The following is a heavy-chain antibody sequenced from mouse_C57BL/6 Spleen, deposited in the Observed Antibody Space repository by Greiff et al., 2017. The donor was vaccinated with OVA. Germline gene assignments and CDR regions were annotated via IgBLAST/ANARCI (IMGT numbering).Heavy chain of an antibody. CDR2: ISPRSGNT. J-gene: IGHJ4*01. V-gene: IGHV1-81*01. CDR1: GYTFTSYG. CDR3: ARRGGDYYAMDY. Sequence: VQLQESGAELARPGASVKLSCKASGYTFTSYGIRWVKQRTGQGLEWIGEISPRSGNTYYNEKFKGKATLTVDKSSSPAYMELRSLTSEDSAVYVCARRGGDYYAMDYWGQGTSVTVSS.